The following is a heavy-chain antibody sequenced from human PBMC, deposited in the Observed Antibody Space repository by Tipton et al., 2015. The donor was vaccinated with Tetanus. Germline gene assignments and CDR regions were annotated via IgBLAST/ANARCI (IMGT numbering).Heavy chain of an antibody. Sequence: TLSLTCSVSGGSISNYCWNWIRQPAGKGLEWIGRIYVTGATNRSPALQSRVTMSIDRAKNQVSLTLTSVTAADAAMYYCAREDVYYHDGSGFYAFDVWGRGTMVAVSS. D-gene: IGHD3-22*01. J-gene: IGHJ3*01. CDR3: AREDVYYHDGSGFYAFDV. CDR2: IYVTGAT. V-gene: IGHV4-4*07. CDR1: GGSISNYC.